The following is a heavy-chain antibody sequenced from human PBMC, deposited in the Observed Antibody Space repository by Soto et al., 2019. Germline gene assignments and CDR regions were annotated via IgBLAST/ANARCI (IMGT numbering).Heavy chain of an antibody. J-gene: IGHJ3*02. CDR2: ISYGGSNK. CDR3: AIGGGFTPRVGADAFDI. CDR1: GFAFSSYA. Sequence: GGSLRLSCAASGFAFSSYAMHWVRQAPGKGLEWVAVISYGGSNKYYADSVKGRFTISRDNSKNTLYLQRNSLRAEDTAVYYFAIGGGFTPRVGADAFDIWGQGTMVTVSS. D-gene: IGHD1-26*01. V-gene: IGHV3-30-3*01.